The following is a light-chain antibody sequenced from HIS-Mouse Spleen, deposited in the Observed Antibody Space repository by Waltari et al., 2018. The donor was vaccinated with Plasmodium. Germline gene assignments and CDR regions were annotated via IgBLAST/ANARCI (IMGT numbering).Light chain of an antibody. CDR1: SSNIGSNY. V-gene: IGLV1-47*01. Sequence: QSVLTQPPSASGTPGQRVTIPCSGSSSNIGSNYVYWYKQLPGTAPKLRIYRNNQRPSGVPDRFSGSKSGTSASLAISGLRSEDEADYYCAAWDDSLSGPVFGGGTKLTVL. CDR2: RNN. CDR3: AAWDDSLSGPV. J-gene: IGLJ2*01.